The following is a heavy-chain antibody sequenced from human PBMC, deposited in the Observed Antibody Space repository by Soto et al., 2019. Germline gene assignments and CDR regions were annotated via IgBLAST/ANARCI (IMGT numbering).Heavy chain of an antibody. CDR3: VRDDRWAFDF. CDR1: GFSFSNYA. V-gene: IGHV3-48*02. D-gene: IGHD3-22*01. CDR2: ISIGSGSI. Sequence: EVQLVESGGGLVQPGGSRRVSCAASGFSFSNYAMNWVRQAPGKGLEWVSYISIGSGSIFYADSVKGRFTISRDDAKNSLYMQRNTLRDEDTAVYYCVRDDRWAFDFWGQGTRVTVSS. J-gene: IGHJ3*01.